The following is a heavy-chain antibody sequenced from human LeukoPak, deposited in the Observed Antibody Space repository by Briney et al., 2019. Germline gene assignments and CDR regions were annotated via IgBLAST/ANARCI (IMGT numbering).Heavy chain of an antibody. Sequence: ASVKVSCKASGYTFTGYYMHWVRQAPRQGLEWMGWINPNSGGTNYAQKFQGRVTMTRDTSISTAYMELSRLRSDDTAVYYCARTHSTRIIAVAAYYYYYGMDVWGQGTTVTVSS. CDR1: GYTFTGYY. V-gene: IGHV1-2*02. J-gene: IGHJ6*02. CDR3: ARTHSTRIIAVAAYYYYYGMDV. CDR2: INPNSGGT. D-gene: IGHD6-19*01.